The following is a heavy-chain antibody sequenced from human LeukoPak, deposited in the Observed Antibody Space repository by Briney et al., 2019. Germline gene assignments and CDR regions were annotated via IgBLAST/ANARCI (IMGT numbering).Heavy chain of an antibody. D-gene: IGHD5/OR15-5a*01. V-gene: IGHV4-39*01. CDR3: ARHRHGYYYYYMDV. J-gene: IGHJ6*03. CDR1: GGSISSGSYY. Sequence: SQTLSLTCTVSGGSISSGSYYWSWIRQPAGKGLEWIGSIYYSGSTYYNPSLKSRVTISVDTSKNQFSLKLSSVTAADTAVYYCARHRHGYYYYYMDVWGKGTTVTVSS. CDR2: IYYSGST.